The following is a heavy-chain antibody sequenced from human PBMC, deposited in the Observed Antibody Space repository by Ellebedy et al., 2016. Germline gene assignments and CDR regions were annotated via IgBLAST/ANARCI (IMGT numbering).Heavy chain of an antibody. Sequence: SETLSLXXTVSGDSIKNSRYYWGWIRQPPGKGLEWIGYIYYSGSTNYNPSLKSRVTISVDTSKNQFSLKLSSVTAADTAVYYYARGVVVTAIHYYYYGMDVWGQGTTVTVSS. CDR3: ARGVVVTAIHYYYYGMDV. CDR2: IYYSGST. D-gene: IGHD2-21*02. CDR1: GDSIKNSRYY. V-gene: IGHV4-61*05. J-gene: IGHJ6*02.